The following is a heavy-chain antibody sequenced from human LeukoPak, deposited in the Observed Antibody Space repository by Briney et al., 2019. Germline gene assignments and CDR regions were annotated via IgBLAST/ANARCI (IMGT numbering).Heavy chain of an antibody. J-gene: IGHJ4*02. V-gene: IGHV7-4-1*02. CDR3: AAVVVTATPDPSAFDF. D-gene: IGHD2-15*01. CDR2: INTNTGNP. CDR1: GYTFTRYA. Sequence: ASVKVSCKASGYTFTRYAMNWLRQAPGQGLEWMGWINTNTGNPTYAQGFTGRFVFSLDTSVNTAYLQISSLKAEDTAVYYCAAVVVTATPDPSAFDFWGQGALVTVSS.